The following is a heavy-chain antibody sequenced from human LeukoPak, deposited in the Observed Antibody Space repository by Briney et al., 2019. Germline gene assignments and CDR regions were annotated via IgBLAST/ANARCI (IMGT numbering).Heavy chain of an antibody. CDR3: AREKLWGNSALDY. CDR2: IYYSGST. V-gene: IGHV4-31*03. Sequence: PSQTLSLTCTVSGGSISSGGYYWSRIRQHPGKGLEWIGYIYYSGSTYYNPSLKSRVTISVDTSKNQFSLKLSSVTAADTAVYYCAREKLWGNSALDYWGQGTLVTVSS. D-gene: IGHD4-23*01. CDR1: GGSISSGGYY. J-gene: IGHJ4*02.